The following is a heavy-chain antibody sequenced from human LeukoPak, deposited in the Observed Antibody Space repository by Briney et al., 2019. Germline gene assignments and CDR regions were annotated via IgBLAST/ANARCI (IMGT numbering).Heavy chain of an antibody. CDR2: ISGSSSST. CDR3: AKAAGFMVRGVISDY. CDR1: GFTFSNYG. V-gene: IGHV3-23*01. J-gene: IGHJ4*02. D-gene: IGHD3-10*01. Sequence: PGGSLRLSCAASGFTFSNYGMSWVRQAPGIGLEWVSAISGSSSSTYYADSVKGRFTISRDNSKNTLYLQMNSLRAEDTAVYYCAKAAGFMVRGVISDYWGQGTLVTVSS.